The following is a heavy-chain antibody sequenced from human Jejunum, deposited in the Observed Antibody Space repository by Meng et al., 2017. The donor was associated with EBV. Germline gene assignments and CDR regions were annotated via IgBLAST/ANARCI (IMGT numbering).Heavy chain of an antibody. CDR1: GGSFSDSY. V-gene: IGHV4-34*01. CDR2: INHGGGA. Sequence: QVQLQQGGTGLLKPSDTLSPACAGDGGSFSDSYWTWIRQPPGKGRGWIGEINHGGGAIYNPSLKSRVTISVDTSKNQFSLKLSSVTAADTAVYYCARLGGYASGTYYPIDPWGQGTLVTVSS. J-gene: IGHJ5*02. D-gene: IGHD3-10*01. CDR3: ARLGGYASGTYYPIDP.